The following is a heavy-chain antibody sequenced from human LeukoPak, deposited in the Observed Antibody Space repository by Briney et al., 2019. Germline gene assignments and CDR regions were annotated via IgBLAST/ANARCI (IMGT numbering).Heavy chain of an antibody. Sequence: PGGSLRLSCAASGFTFSSYSMNWVRQAPGKGLEWVSSISSSSSYIYYADSVKGRFTISRDNAKNSLYLQMNSLRAEDTAVYYCARLKGAGSYSFDYSGQGTLVTVSS. V-gene: IGHV3-21*01. D-gene: IGHD3-10*01. CDR1: GFTFSSYS. J-gene: IGHJ4*02. CDR2: ISSSSSYI. CDR3: ARLKGAGSYSFDY.